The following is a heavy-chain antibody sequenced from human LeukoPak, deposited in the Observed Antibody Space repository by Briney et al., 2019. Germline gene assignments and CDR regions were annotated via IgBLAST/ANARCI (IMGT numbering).Heavy chain of an antibody. D-gene: IGHD4-17*01. CDR2: INHSGST. V-gene: IGHV4-34*01. Sequence: SETLSLTCAVYGGSFSGYYWSWIRQPPGKGLEWIGEINHSGSTNYNPSLKSRVTISVDTSKNQFSLKLSSVTAADTAVYYCARGAIHDYGDYSVYYGTDVWGQGTTVTVSS. CDR1: GGSFSGYY. J-gene: IGHJ6*02. CDR3: ARGAIHDYGDYSVYYGTDV.